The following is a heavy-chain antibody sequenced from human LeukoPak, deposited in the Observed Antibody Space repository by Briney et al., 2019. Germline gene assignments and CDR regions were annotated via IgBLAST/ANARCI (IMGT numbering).Heavy chain of an antibody. CDR1: GGSITGFY. CDR3: ARAPYSGTYYRFDY. V-gene: IGHV4-59*01. Sequence: SETLSLTCTVSGGSITGFYWTWLRQPPGKGLEWIGYIYSSGSTNYNPSLKSRVTISVDTSKNQFSLKLSSVTAADTAVYYCARAPYSGTYYRFDYWGQGTLVTVSS. J-gene: IGHJ4*02. CDR2: IYSSGST. D-gene: IGHD1-26*01.